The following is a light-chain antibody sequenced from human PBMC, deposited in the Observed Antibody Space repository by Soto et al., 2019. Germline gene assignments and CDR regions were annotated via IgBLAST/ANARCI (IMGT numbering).Light chain of an antibody. V-gene: IGLV2-11*01. CDR1: SSDVGDYYF. J-gene: IGLJ1*01. CDR2: DVT. Sequence: QSVLAQPRSVSGSPGQSVTISCTGTSSDVGDYYFVSWYQQHPDKAPKLMIYDVTKWPSEVPDRFSGSKSGNTASLTISGLQADDEADYYCCACAGRFTCVFGTGTKVTVL. CDR3: CACAGRFTCV.